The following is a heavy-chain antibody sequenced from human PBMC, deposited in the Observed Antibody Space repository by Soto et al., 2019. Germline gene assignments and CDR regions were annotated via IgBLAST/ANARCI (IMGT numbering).Heavy chain of an antibody. V-gene: IGHV4-34*01. J-gene: IGHJ5*02. Sequence: SETLSLTCAVYGGSFSGYYWSWIRQPPGKGLEWIGEINHSGSTNYNPSLKSRVTISVDTSKNQFSLKLSSVTAADTAVYYCAREGGYCSSTSCYSKSVDPWGQGTLVTVSS. CDR3: AREGGYCSSTSCYSKSVDP. D-gene: IGHD2-2*01. CDR2: INHSGST. CDR1: GGSFSGYY.